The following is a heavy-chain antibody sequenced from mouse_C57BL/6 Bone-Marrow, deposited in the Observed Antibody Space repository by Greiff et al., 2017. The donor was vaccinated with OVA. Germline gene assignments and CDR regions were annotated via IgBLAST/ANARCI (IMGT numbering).Heavy chain of an antibody. Sequence: VQRVESGAELVKPGASVKISCKASGYAFSNYWMNWVKQRPGKGLEWIGQIYPGDGDINYNGKFKGKATLTADKSSSTAYMQFSSLTSQDSEVYCCARGAYWGQGTTLTVSS. CDR1: GYAFSNYW. CDR2: IYPGDGDI. CDR3: ARGAY. V-gene: IGHV1-80*01. J-gene: IGHJ2*01.